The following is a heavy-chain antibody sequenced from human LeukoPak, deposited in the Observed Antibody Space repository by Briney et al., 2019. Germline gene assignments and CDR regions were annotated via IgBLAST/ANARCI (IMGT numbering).Heavy chain of an antibody. CDR2: ISPDGRDT. V-gene: IGHV3-74*01. CDR3: VSFYETY. CDR1: GFAFSTYW. D-gene: IGHD2/OR15-2a*01. J-gene: IGHJ4*02. Sequence: GSLRLSCAASGFAFSTYWMHWVRQAPGKGPVWVSRISPDGRDTIYADSVKGRFTISKDNAKNTVYLQMNSLRAEDTAVYYCVSFYETYWGRGTLVTVSS.